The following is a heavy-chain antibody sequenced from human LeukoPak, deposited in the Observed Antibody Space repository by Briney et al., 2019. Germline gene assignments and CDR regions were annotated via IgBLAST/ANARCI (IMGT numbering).Heavy chain of an antibody. V-gene: IGHV4-30-2*01. Sequence: SETLSLTCAVSGGSISSGGYSWSWIQQPPGKGLEWIGYIYHSGSTYYNPSLKSRVTISVDRSKNQFSLKLSSVTAADTAVYYCAREGYCSSTSCPGNWFDPWGQGTLVTVSS. CDR2: IYHSGST. CDR1: GGSISSGGYS. J-gene: IGHJ5*02. D-gene: IGHD2-2*01. CDR3: AREGYCSSTSCPGNWFDP.